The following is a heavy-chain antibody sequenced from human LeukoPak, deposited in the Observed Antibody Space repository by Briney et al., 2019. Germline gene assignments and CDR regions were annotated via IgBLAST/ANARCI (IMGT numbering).Heavy chain of an antibody. CDR2: IRPNYNT. V-gene: IGHV1-46*02. Sequence: ASVKVSCKAAGDTFNTCYIHWFRQAPGQGPEWIGIIRPNYNTVYAQKFQDRVTMTRDMSTSTVYMDLSSLRSDDTAVYYCAREKPEVYYFGYWGQGTLVTVSS. CDR1: GDTFNTCY. J-gene: IGHJ4*02. CDR3: AREKPEVYYFGY.